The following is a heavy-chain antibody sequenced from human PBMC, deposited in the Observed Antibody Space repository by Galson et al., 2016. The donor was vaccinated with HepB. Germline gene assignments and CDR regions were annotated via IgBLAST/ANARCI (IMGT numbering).Heavy chain of an antibody. Sequence: TLSLTCTVYSGSFSGYSWSWIRQPPGKGLEWIGEVNHSGSANYNPSLKSRVTVSVDTTKMHFSLNMRSVTAADTAVYYCVREKQFGSGPFGMDVWGQGTTVTVSS. CDR3: VREKQFGSGPFGMDV. V-gene: IGHV4-34*01. CDR2: VNHSGSA. J-gene: IGHJ6*02. D-gene: IGHD3-10*01. CDR1: SGSFSGYS.